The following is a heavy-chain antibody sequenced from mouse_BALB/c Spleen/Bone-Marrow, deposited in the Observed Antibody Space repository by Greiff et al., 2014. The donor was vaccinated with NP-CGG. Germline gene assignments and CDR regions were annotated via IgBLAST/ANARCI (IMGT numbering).Heavy chain of an antibody. J-gene: IGHJ3*01. CDR1: GFNIKDTY. CDR2: IDPANGNT. D-gene: IGHD1-1*01. Sequence: EVQLQQSGAELVKPGASVRLSCTASGFNIKDTYIHWVKQRPEQGLEWIGRIDPANGNTEYDPKFQGKATITADTSSNTAYLQLSSLTSDDTAVYYCARDYGFTSYFPYWGQGTLVTVSA. V-gene: IGHV14-3*02. CDR3: ARDYGFTSYFPY.